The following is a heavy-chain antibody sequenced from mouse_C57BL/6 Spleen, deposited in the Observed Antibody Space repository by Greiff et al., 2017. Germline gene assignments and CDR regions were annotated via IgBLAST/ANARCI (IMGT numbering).Heavy chain of an antibody. CDR3: ARAGSNYPYWYFDV. CDR1: GFNIKDYY. CDR2: IDPEDGET. D-gene: IGHD2-5*01. V-gene: IGHV14-2*01. Sequence: VQLQQSGAELVKPGASVKLSCTASGFNIKDYYMHWVKQRTEQGLEWIGRIDPEDGETKYAPKFQGKATITADTSSNTAYLQLSSLTCEDTAVYDCARAGSNYPYWYFDVWGTGTTVTVSS. J-gene: IGHJ1*03.